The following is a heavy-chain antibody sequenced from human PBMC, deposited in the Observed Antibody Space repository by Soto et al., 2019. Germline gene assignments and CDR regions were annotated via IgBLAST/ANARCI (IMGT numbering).Heavy chain of an antibody. CDR1: GYSFITYW. D-gene: IGHD2-21*02. CDR3: ARQSAVGGNSPFAY. CDR2: IYPGDSDT. Sequence: EVQLVQSGAEVKKPGESLRISCKGSGYSFITYWIGWVRHMPGKGLEWMGIIYPGDSDTRYSPSFQGQVTISAYKSISTPYLQRSTLKDSDTAMYYCARQSAVGGNSPFAYWGQGTLVTVS. V-gene: IGHV5-51*01. J-gene: IGHJ4*02.